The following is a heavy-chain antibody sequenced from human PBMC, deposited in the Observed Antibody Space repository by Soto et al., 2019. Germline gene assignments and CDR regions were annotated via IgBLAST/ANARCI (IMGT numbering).Heavy chain of an antibody. D-gene: IGHD3-10*01. CDR2: ISSTGTTI. V-gene: IGHV3-11*01. CDR1: GFIYGDYY. J-gene: IGHJ4*02. Sequence: GGSLRLSCQTSGFIYGDYYRSWIRQAAGRGLESVSLISSTGTTIYYADCVKASFTICRDSVSSTLFLMMNNLRSEDTAVYYCARDLRFVDLNYYFESWGQGALVTVSS. CDR3: ARDLRFVDLNYYFES.